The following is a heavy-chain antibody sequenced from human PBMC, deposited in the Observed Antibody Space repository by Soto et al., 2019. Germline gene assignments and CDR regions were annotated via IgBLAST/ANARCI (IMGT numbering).Heavy chain of an antibody. Sequence: QVQLVESGGGVVQPGRSLRLSCEGSGFTFRNHGMHWIRQSPGKGLEWLAVIWYDGSEKYYADSVKRRFTISRDNSKNPLYLQMNRLKVENTTIYYCARWSNNKVVDPWGQGTVVTVS. CDR1: GFTFRNHG. V-gene: IGHV3-33*01. CDR3: ARWSNNKVVDP. J-gene: IGHJ5*02. CDR2: IWYDGSEK. D-gene: IGHD1-1*01.